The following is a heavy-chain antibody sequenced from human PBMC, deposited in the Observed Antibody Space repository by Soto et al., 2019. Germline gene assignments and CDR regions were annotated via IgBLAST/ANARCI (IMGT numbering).Heavy chain of an antibody. CDR3: AKGGRQWLVTSDFNY. J-gene: IGHJ4*02. V-gene: IGHV3-30*18. CDR2: VSHDGRNT. Sequence: VQLVESGGGVVQPGRSLRLSCAASGFTFSDYAMHWVRQAPGKGLERVAVVSHDGRNTHYADSVKGRFTISRDSSKNTFSLEMTSLRAEDTAVYYCAKGGRQWLVTSDFNYWGQGALVTVSS. D-gene: IGHD6-19*01. CDR1: GFTFSDYA.